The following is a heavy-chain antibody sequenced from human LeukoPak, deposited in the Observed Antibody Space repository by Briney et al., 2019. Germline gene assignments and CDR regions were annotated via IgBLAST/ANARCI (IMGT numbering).Heavy chain of an antibody. V-gene: IGHV2-5*02. CDR1: GFSLSTSGVG. Sequence: SGPTLVNPTQTLTLTCTFSGFSLSTSGVGVGWIRQPPGKALEWLALIFWDDDKRYSPSLKSRLTITKDTSKNQVVLTMTNMDPVDTATYYCAHRRGYSGCDWESWFDPWGQGTLVTVSS. J-gene: IGHJ5*02. D-gene: IGHD5-12*01. CDR2: IFWDDDK. CDR3: AHRRGYSGCDWESWFDP.